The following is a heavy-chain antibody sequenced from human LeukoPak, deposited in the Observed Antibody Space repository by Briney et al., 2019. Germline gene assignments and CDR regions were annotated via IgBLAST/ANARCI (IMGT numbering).Heavy chain of an antibody. J-gene: IGHJ4*02. D-gene: IGHD5-18*01. CDR3: TTGTWIQLWLPDY. Sequence: GGSLRLSCAASGFTFSNACMTWVRQAPGKGLEWVGHIKSKTDGGTTDFAAPVKGRFTISRDDSKNTLFLQMNSLKIEDTAVYYCTTGTWIQLWLPDYWGQGTLVTVSS. V-gene: IGHV3-15*01. CDR2: IKSKTDGGTT. CDR1: GFTFSNAC.